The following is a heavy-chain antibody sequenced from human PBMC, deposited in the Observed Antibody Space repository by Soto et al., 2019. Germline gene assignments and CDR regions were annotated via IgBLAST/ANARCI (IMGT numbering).Heavy chain of an antibody. V-gene: IGHV3-30*18. CDR2: ISYDGSNR. CDR3: AKDVLRFLEWLLIGDDYYYGMDV. D-gene: IGHD3-3*01. Sequence: GALRLSCAASGFTFSSYGMHWVRQAPGKGLEWVAVISYDGSNRYYADSVKGRFTISRDNSKNTLYLQMNSLRAEDTAVYYCAKDVLRFLEWLLIGDDYYYGMDVWGQGTTVTVSS. CDR1: GFTFSSYG. J-gene: IGHJ6*02.